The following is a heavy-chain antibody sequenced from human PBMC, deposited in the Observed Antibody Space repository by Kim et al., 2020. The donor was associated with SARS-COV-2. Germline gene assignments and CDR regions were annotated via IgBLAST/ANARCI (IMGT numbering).Heavy chain of an antibody. CDR2: INHSGST. V-gene: IGHV4-34*01. Sequence: SETLSLTCAVYGGSFSGYYWSWIRQPPGKGLEWIGEINHSGSTNYNPSLKSRVTISVDTSKNQFSLKLSSVTAADTAVYYCARGGRRYYGSGSYRYWFDPWGQGTLVTVSS. J-gene: IGHJ5*02. CDR3: ARGGRRYYGSGSYRYWFDP. D-gene: IGHD3-10*01. CDR1: GGSFSGYY.